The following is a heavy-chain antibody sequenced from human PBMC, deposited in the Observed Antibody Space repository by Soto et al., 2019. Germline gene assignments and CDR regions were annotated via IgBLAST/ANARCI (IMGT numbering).Heavy chain of an antibody. CDR1: VGSITKHY. D-gene: IGHD6-19*01. CDR3: ASSGRYGY. V-gene: IGHV4-59*11. CDR2: IYYSDSA. Sequence: SDPLYLTLAVCVGSITKHYWSWIRQPPGKGLEWIGYIYYSDSATYNPSLKSRLTISVDTSKNQIYLSMTSVTAADTAVYYCASSGRYGYWGQGIMVTVSS. J-gene: IGHJ4*02.